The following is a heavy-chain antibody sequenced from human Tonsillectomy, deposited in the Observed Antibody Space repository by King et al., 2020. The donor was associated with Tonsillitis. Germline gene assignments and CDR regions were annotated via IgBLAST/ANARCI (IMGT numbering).Heavy chain of an antibody. D-gene: IGHD3-22*01. Sequence: HVTLKESGPALVKPTQTLTLTCTFSGFSLSTSGMCVSWIRQPPGKALEWLARIDWDDDKYYSTYLKTRLTISKDTSKNQVVLTMTNMDPVDTATYYCARIYDSSGYGPFDYWGQGTLVTVSS. CDR1: GFSLSTSGMC. CDR3: ARIYDSSGYGPFDY. V-gene: IGHV2-70*15. CDR2: IDWDDDK. J-gene: IGHJ4*02.